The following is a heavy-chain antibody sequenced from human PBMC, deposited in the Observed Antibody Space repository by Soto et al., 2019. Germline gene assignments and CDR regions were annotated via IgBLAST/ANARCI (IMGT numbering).Heavy chain of an antibody. J-gene: IGHJ6*03. V-gene: IGHV3-66*01. D-gene: IGHD3-9*01. CDR3: ARVRELVIPNYYYYYMDV. Sequence: EVQLVESGGGLVQPGGSLRLSCAASGFTVSSNYMSWVRQAPGKGLEWVSVIYSGGSTYYADSVKGRFTISRDNSKNTLYLQMNSLRAEDTAVYYCARVRELVIPNYYYYYMDVWGKGTTGPVSS. CDR1: GFTVSSNY. CDR2: IYSGGST.